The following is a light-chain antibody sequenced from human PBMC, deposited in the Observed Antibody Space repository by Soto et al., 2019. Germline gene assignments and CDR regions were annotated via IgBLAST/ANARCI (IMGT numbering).Light chain of an antibody. CDR1: QGVTSSY. Sequence: EIVLTRSPGTLSLSPGEGTTLSCRASQGVTSSYLAWYQQKPGQAPRLLIYGASSRATGIPDRFSGSGSGTDFTLTISRLEPEDFAVYYCQQYGSSPRTFGQGTKLEIK. CDR2: GAS. CDR3: QQYGSSPRT. V-gene: IGKV3-20*01. J-gene: IGKJ2*01.